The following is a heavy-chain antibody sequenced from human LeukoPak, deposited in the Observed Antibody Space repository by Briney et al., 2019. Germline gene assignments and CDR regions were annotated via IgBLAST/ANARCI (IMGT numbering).Heavy chain of an antibody. CDR1: GGSFSGYY. J-gene: IGHJ4*02. V-gene: IGHV4-34*01. CDR3: ARNAGTMVRGVIPYYFDY. D-gene: IGHD3-10*01. CDR2: INHSGST. Sequence: SETLSLTCAVYGGSFSGYYWSWIRQPPGKGLEWIGEINHSGSTNYNPSLKSRVTISVDTSKNQFSLKLSSVTAADTAAYYCARNAGTMVRGVIPYYFDYWGQGTLVTVSS.